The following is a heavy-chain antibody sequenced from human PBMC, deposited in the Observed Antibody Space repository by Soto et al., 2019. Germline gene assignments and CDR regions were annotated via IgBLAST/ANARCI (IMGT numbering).Heavy chain of an antibody. CDR3: ARSIDPIFGVAYYYYGMDV. V-gene: IGHV4-34*01. CDR2: INHSGST. CDR1: GGSFSGYY. J-gene: IGHJ6*02. D-gene: IGHD3-3*01. Sequence: PSETLSLTCAVYGGSFSGYYWSWIRQPPGKGLEWIGEINHSGSTSYNPSLKSRVTISVDTSKNQFSLKLSSVTAADTAVYYCARSIDPIFGVAYYYYGMDVWGQGTTVTVSS.